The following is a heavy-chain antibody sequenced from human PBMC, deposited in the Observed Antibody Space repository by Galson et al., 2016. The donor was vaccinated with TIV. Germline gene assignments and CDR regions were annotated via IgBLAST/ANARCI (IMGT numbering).Heavy chain of an antibody. CDR1: GYTFTRHY. CDR2: INPITGIT. CDR3: ARWFDSSGYYYFDY. V-gene: IGHV1-46*01. J-gene: IGHJ4*02. D-gene: IGHD3-22*01. Sequence: SVKVSCKASGYTFTRHYMHWVRQAPGQGLEWMGIINPITGITTYAQNFQGRVTMTRDTSTSTVQLELSSLRSEDTAGYYCARWFDSSGYYYFDYWGQGSLITVSS.